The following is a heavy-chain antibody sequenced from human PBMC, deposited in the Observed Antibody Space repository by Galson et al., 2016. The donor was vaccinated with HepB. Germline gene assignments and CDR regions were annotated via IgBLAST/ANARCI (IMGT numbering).Heavy chain of an antibody. J-gene: IGHJ4*02. CDR1: GFTFSNYG. Sequence: SLRLSCAASGFTFSNYGVSWVRQAPGKGLEWVSTVSYSGGSTYYADSVKVRFTISRDNSKNTLFLQMNSLRVEDTAIYYCAKRHYYGSGSFDYWGQGTLVTVSS. CDR3: AKRHYYGSGSFDY. CDR2: VSYSGGST. V-gene: IGHV3-23*01. D-gene: IGHD3-10*01.